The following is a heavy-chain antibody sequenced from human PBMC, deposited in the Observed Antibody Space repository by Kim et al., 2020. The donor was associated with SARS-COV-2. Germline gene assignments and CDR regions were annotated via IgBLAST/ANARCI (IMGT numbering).Heavy chain of an antibody. V-gene: IGHV1-69*02. J-gene: IGHJ2*01. Sequence: ANYAQKFQGRVTITADKSTSTAYMELSSLRSEDTAVYYCARLGELRDFDLWGRGTLVTVSS. CDR2: A. D-gene: IGHD1-26*01. CDR3: ARLGELRDFDL.